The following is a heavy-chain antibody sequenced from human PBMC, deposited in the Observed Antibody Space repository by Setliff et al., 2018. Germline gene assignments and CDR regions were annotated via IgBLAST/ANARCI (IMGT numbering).Heavy chain of an antibody. D-gene: IGHD2-21*01. V-gene: IGHV1-69*13. Sequence: SVKVSCKASGGTFSSYAISWVRQAPGQGLEWMGGIIPIFGTANYAQKSQGRVTITADESTSTAYMELSSLRSEDTAVYYCARGHFTYCGGGCYTQFDYWGQGTLVTVSS. CDR2: IIPIFGTA. CDR3: ARGHFTYCGGGCYTQFDY. J-gene: IGHJ4*02. CDR1: GGTFSSYA.